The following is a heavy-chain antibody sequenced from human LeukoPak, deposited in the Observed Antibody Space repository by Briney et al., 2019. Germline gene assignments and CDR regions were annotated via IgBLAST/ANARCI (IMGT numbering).Heavy chain of an antibody. Sequence: PGRSLRLSCAASGFTFSTYAMNWVRQAPGKGLEWVSYISDSSSTIYYADSVKGRFTISRDNAKNSLYLQMNTLRDEDTAVYYCARDRYTSRWYILDYWGQGTLVTVSP. CDR3: ARDRYTSRWYILDY. V-gene: IGHV3-48*02. CDR1: GFTFSTYA. J-gene: IGHJ4*02. CDR2: ISDSSSTI. D-gene: IGHD6-13*01.